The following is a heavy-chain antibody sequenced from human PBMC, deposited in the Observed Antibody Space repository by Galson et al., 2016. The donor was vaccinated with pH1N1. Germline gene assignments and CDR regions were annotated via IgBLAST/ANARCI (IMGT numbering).Heavy chain of an antibody. CDR1: GGSISSGNYY. J-gene: IGHJ6*03. V-gene: IGHV4-39*07. Sequence: SETLSLTCTVSGGSISSGNYYWTWIRQPAGKGLEWIGSIYHSGSTYYNPSLKSRVTVSVDTSKNQFSLKLSSVTAADTAVYYCARTSGYDFWSGYYANLVYYMDVWGKGTTVTVSS. D-gene: IGHD3-3*01. CDR3: ARTSGYDFWSGYYANLVYYMDV. CDR2: IYHSGST.